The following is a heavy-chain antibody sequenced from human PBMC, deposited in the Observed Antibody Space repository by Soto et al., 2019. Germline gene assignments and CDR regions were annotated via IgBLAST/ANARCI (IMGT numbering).Heavy chain of an antibody. D-gene: IGHD3-22*01. CDR1: GFTFSDYY. CDR2: ISGSGFSI. CDR3: ARVVDSGYYPDY. V-gene: IGHV3-11*01. Sequence: QLQLVESGGDLVRPGGSLRLSCAASGFTFSDYYMTWIRQAPGKGLEWVSFISGSGFSIYYADSVKGRFTISRDNAKKSLLLQMNSLRAEDTAVYFCARVVDSGYYPDYWGQGTLVTVSS. J-gene: IGHJ4*02.